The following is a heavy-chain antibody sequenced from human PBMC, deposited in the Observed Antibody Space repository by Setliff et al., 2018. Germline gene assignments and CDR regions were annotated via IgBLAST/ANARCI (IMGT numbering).Heavy chain of an antibody. J-gene: IGHJ5*02. Sequence: PSETLSLTCTVSGDSISSGSYYWTWIRQPAGKGLEWIGHFHTGGSTNYNRSHRSRVSISVDTSKNQFSLKLSSVTAADTATYYCARAGPTVTFFRVLVISWWDPWGQGSLVTVSS. D-gene: IGHD3-3*01. CDR3: ARAGPTVTFFRVLVISWWDP. CDR1: GDSISSGSYY. V-gene: IGHV4-61*09. CDR2: FHTGGST.